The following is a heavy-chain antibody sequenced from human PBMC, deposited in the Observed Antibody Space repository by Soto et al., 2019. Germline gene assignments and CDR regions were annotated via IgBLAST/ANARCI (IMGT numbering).Heavy chain of an antibody. Sequence: SXETLSLACTVYGDSMDSFYWNWIRQPPGKGLEWIGNIYYTGSTNYNPSLKSRVSISIDTSKNQFSLQVSSVTAADTAIYYCARDATLRHWGQGTLVTVSS. CDR1: GDSMDSFY. V-gene: IGHV4-59*01. D-gene: IGHD2-15*01. CDR3: ARDATLRH. J-gene: IGHJ1*01. CDR2: IYYTGST.